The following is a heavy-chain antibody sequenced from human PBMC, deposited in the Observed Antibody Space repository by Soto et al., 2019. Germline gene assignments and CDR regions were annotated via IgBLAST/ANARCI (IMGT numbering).Heavy chain of an antibody. J-gene: IGHJ4*02. D-gene: IGHD3-10*01. CDR2: IYHSGST. CDR1: SGSISSSNW. V-gene: IGHV4-4*02. CDR3: ARVRGLWFGEYYFDY. Sequence: SETLSLTCAVSSGSISSSNWWSWVRQPPGKGLEWIGEIYHSGSTNYNPSLKSRATISVDKSRNQFSLKLSSVTAADTAVYYCARVRGLWFGEYYFDYWGQGTLVTVSS.